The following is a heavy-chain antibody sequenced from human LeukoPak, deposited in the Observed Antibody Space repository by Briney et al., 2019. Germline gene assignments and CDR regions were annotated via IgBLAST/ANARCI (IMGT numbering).Heavy chain of an antibody. Sequence: SETLSLTCAVYGGSFSGYYWSWIRQPPGKGLEWIGEINHSGSTNYNPSLKSRVTISVDTSKNQFSLKLSSVTAADTAVYYCARAPQVAARHFDYWGQGTLVTVSS. CDR1: GGSFSGYY. V-gene: IGHV4-34*01. CDR2: INHSGST. D-gene: IGHD6-6*01. CDR3: ARAPQVAARHFDY. J-gene: IGHJ4*02.